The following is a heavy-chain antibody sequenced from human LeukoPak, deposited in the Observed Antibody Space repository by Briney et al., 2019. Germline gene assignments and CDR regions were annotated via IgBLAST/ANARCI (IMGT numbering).Heavy chain of an antibody. CDR2: ISHDGSNK. D-gene: IGHD3-10*01. Sequence: PGGSLRLSCEAYGFTFKNYGIHWVRQAPGKGLEWVAVISHDGSNKYYADSVRGRLSVSRDNSRNTLYLQMNSLRAEDTAVYYCAKDWGSQYASGSYCDYWGQGTQVTVSS. V-gene: IGHV3-30*18. CDR3: AKDWGSQYASGSYCDY. J-gene: IGHJ4*02. CDR1: GFTFKNYG.